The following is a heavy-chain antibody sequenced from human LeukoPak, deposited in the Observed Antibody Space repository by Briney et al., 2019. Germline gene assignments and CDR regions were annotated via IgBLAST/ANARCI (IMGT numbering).Heavy chain of an antibody. J-gene: IGHJ4*02. D-gene: IGHD2-2*01. V-gene: IGHV3-21*04. CDR1: GFTFSTYS. Sequence: GGSLRLSCAASGFTFSTYSMNWVRQAPGKGLEWVSSVSSSSSYIYYADSVKGRFTISRDNAKNSLYLQMNSLRAEDTAVYYCARANFLYCSSSTCLFDYWGQGTLVTVSS. CDR3: ARANFLYCSSSTCLFDY. CDR2: VSSSSSYI.